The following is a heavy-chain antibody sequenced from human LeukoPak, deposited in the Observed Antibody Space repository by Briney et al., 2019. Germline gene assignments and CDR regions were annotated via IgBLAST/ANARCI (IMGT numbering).Heavy chain of an antibody. D-gene: IGHD2-2*02. V-gene: IGHV3-7*01. J-gene: IGHJ1*01. CDR2: IKQDGSEK. Sequence: GGSLRLSCAASGFTFSSYWMSWVRQAPGKGLEWVANIKQDGSEKYYVDSVKGRFTISRDNAKNSLYLQMNSLRAEDTAVYYCAREVYCSSTSCYTGYFQHWGQGILVTVSS. CDR1: GFTFSSYW. CDR3: AREVYCSSTSCYTGYFQH.